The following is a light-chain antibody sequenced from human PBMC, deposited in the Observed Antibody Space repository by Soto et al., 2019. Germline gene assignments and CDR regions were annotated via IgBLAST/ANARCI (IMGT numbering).Light chain of an antibody. J-gene: IGKJ4*01. Sequence: EIVMTQCPATLSVSPGETATLSCRASQTIGRNYLAWYQQKPGQAPRLLIFGTSTRATGIPDRFSGSGSGTDFTLSISRLEPEDFAVYYCQQYASSPLLTFGGGTKVDIK. CDR2: GTS. V-gene: IGKV3-20*01. CDR1: QTIGRNY. CDR3: QQYASSPLLT.